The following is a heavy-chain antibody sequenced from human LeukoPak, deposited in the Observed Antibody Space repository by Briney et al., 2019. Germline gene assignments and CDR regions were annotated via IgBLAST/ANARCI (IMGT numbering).Heavy chain of an antibody. D-gene: IGHD4-23*01. CDR3: ASSGGNSVHYFDY. V-gene: IGHV1-2*02. CDR2: INPNTGDT. J-gene: IGHJ4*02. CDR1: GYTFTGYH. Sequence: ASVKVSCKASGYTFTGYHMHWVRQAPGQGLEWMGRINPNTGDTNFAQNFQGRVNMTRDTSITTPYMELSRLRSDDTAVYYCASSGGNSVHYFDYWGQGTLVTVSS.